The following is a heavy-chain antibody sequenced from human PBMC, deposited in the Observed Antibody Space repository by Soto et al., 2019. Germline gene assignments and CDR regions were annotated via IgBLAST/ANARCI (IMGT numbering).Heavy chain of an antibody. V-gene: IGHV4-59*01. Sequence: PSETLSLTCSVSGRSMSSNYWSWIRQSPVKGLEWLGYVFYGGTDYNPSLGGRVSMSVETSKSQFSLKLTSVTVADTAVHYCASYRGALYFESWGPGILVTVSS. CDR3: ASYRGALYFES. D-gene: IGHD3-16*01. CDR2: VFYGGT. CDR1: GRSMSSNY. J-gene: IGHJ4*02.